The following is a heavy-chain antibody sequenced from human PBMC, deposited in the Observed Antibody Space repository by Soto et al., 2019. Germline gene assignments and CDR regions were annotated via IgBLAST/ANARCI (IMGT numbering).Heavy chain of an antibody. D-gene: IGHD4-17*01. CDR1: GDSVSSNRAA. V-gene: IGHV6-1*01. CDR3: ASEGAASTDYGGNIDY. Sequence: SQTLSLTCAISGDSVSSNRAAWNWIRQSPSRGLEWLGRTYYRSKWYDDYAVSVKGRITINPDTSKNQFSLHLNSVTPEDTAVYYCASEGAASTDYGGNIDYSGPGTLVTVSS. CDR2: TYYRSKWYD. J-gene: IGHJ4*02.